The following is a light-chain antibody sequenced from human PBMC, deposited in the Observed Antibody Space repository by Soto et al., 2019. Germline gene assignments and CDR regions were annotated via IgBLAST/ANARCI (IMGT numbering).Light chain of an antibody. CDR3: QQLRAYPHT. CDR2: PAS. J-gene: IGKJ5*01. CDR1: QTINDY. Sequence: DIQLTQSPSFLSASVGDRFTVTFLASQTINDYLAWFQKKEGKAPELLIYPASTLQGGVPSRFSGHGSGIEFTLTISSLQPEDFATYYCQQLRAYPHTFGQGTRLEIK. V-gene: IGKV1-9*01.